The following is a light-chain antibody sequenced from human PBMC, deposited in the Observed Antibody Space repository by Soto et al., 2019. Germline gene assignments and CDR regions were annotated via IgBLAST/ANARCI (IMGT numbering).Light chain of an antibody. Sequence: QSVLTQPPSASGTPGQRVTISCSGSSSNIGSRTVNLYQQLPGTAPKLLIYANTQRPSGIPDRFAGSKSGTSASLAISGLQSEDESDYYCAAWDDSLNGWVFGGGTKLTVL. CDR1: SSNIGSRT. J-gene: IGLJ3*02. CDR3: AAWDDSLNGWV. V-gene: IGLV1-44*01. CDR2: ANT.